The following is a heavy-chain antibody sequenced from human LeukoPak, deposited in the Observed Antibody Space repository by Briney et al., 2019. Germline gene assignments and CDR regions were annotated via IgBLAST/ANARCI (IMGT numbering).Heavy chain of an antibody. Sequence: SETLSLTCAVSAASISIYYWSWIRQAPGKGLEWIGYISTSGSTNYNPSLKSRVSISLDTSKNRFSLKLNFVTAADTAVYYCASPRSGYRYTFDYWGQGALVTVSS. CDR2: ISTSGST. D-gene: IGHD3-22*01. CDR3: ASPRSGYRYTFDY. J-gene: IGHJ4*02. CDR1: AASISIYY. V-gene: IGHV4-4*09.